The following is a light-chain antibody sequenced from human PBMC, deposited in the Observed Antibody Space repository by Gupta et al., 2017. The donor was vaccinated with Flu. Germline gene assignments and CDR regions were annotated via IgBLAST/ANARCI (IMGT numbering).Light chain of an antibody. Sequence: NFMLTHPHSVSASPGKTVTISCTRSVGSIASDYVQWYQQRPGSAPNIVIRYDNRRPSGVPDRFSGSIDSASTSESIKLHGLKTEDEADSDGQYYGSRNPYWVFGGGTKLTVL. V-gene: IGLV6-57*03. CDR3: QYYGSRNPYWV. J-gene: IGLJ3*02. CDR2: YDN. CDR1: VGSIASDY.